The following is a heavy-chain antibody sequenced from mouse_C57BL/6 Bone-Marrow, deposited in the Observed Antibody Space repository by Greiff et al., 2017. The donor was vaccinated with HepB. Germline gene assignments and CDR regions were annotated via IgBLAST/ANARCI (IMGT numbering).Heavy chain of an antibody. CDR3: TTAVYYSGSSPDS. Sequence: VQLKESGAELVRPGASVKLSCTASGFNIKDDYMHWVKQRPEQGLEWIGWIDPENGDTEYASKFQGKATITADTSSNTAYLQLSSLTSEDTAVYYCTTAVYYSGSSPDSWGQGTTLTVSS. V-gene: IGHV14-4*01. J-gene: IGHJ2*01. CDR1: GFNIKDDY. CDR2: IDPENGDT. D-gene: IGHD1-1*01.